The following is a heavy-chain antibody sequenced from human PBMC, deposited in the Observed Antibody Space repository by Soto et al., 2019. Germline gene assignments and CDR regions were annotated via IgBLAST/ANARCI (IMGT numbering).Heavy chain of an antibody. J-gene: IGHJ4*02. V-gene: IGHV3-74*01. CDR2: IGDGESDT. CDR3: ATIFDS. CDR1: AFTLSNHW. Sequence: EVQLVESGGGLVQPGGSLRLSCTASAFTLSNHWIHWVRQAPGEGLVWVSRIGDGESDTSYADSVRGRFTISRDNAQNTVYLQMDNLRVDDTAVYYCATIFDSWGQGTLVTVSS.